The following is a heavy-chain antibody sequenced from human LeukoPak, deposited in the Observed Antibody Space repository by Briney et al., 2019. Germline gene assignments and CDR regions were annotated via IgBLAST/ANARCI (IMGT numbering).Heavy chain of an antibody. CDR2: INHSGST. J-gene: IGHJ3*02. Sequence: PSETLSLTCAVYGGSFSGYYWSWIRQPPGKGLEWIGEINHSGSTNYNPSLKSRVTISVDTSKNQFSLKLSSVTAADTAVYYCARGLVAAYIWGQGTMVTVSS. CDR1: GGSFSGYY. CDR3: ARGLVAAYI. D-gene: IGHD5-12*01. V-gene: IGHV4-34*01.